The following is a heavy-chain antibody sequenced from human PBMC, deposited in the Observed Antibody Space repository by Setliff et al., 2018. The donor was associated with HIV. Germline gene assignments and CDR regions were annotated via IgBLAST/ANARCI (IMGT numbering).Heavy chain of an antibody. CDR1: GGSISSGTYY. D-gene: IGHD3-16*02. CDR3: ARGVIEESLFAAPEERFDY. V-gene: IGHV4-31*03. Sequence: KTAETLSLTCSVSGGSISSGTYYWTWIRHHPVRGLEWIGYIHYTGNSRYNPSLKSRLSMSVDMSKKQFSLKLKSVTAADTAVYYCARGVIEESLFAAPEERFDYWGQGTLVTVSS. CDR2: IHYTGNS. J-gene: IGHJ4*02.